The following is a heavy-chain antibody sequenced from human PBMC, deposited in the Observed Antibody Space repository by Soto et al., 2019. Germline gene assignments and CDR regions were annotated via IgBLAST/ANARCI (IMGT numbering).Heavy chain of an antibody. Sequence: PSETLSLTCTVSGGSISSYNWSWIRQPAGKGLEWIGRIYTSGSTNYNPSPKSRVTMSVDTSKNQFSLKLSSVTAADTAVYYCARFLVGATPANPSYYYYYGMDVWGHGTTVTFSS. D-gene: IGHD1-26*01. V-gene: IGHV4-4*07. J-gene: IGHJ6*02. CDR3: ARFLVGATPANPSYYYYYGMDV. CDR1: GGSISSYN. CDR2: IYTSGST.